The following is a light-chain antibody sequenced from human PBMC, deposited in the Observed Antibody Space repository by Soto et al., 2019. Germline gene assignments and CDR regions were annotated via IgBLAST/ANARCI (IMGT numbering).Light chain of an antibody. CDR1: QSVSSY. J-gene: IGKJ4*01. CDR2: GAS. Sequence: EIVLTQSPATLALSPGERATLSCRASQSVSSYLAWFQQKPGQAPRLLIYGASNRDTGIPARFSGSGSGTDFTLTISSLEPEDFALYYCQQRSNWPLTFGGGTKVEIK. CDR3: QQRSNWPLT. V-gene: IGKV3-11*01.